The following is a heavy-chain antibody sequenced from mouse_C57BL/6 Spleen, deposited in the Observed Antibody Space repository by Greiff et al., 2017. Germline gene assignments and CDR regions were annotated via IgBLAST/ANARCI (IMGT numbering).Heavy chain of an antibody. CDR1: GYSFTGYY. CDR3: ARPYYYGRENWYFDV. V-gene: IGHV1-42*01. CDR2: INPSTGGT. Sequence: EVQLQESGPELVKPGASVKISCKASGYSFTGYYMNWVKQSPEKSLEWIGEINPSTGGTTYNQKFKAKATLTVDKSSSTAYMQLKSLTSEDSAVYYCARPYYYGRENWYFDVWGTGTTVTVSS. J-gene: IGHJ1*03. D-gene: IGHD1-1*01.